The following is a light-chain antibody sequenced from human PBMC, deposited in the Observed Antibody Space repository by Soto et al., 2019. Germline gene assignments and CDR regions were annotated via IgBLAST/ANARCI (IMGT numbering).Light chain of an antibody. Sequence: EIVMTQSPATLSVSPGERATLSCRASQTVSNNLAWYQQKPGQAPRLLIYGASTRATGIPARFSGSGSGTEFTLTISSLQSEDFAVYYCQHYNNWPPYTFGQGTKLEIK. CDR2: GAS. CDR3: QHYNNWPPYT. CDR1: QTVSNN. J-gene: IGKJ2*01. V-gene: IGKV3-15*01.